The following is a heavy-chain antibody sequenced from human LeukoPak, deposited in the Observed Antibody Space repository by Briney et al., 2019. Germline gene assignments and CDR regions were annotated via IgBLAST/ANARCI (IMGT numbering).Heavy chain of an antibody. Sequence: SETLSLTCTVSGGSISSSSYYWGWIRQPPGKGLEWIGSIYYSGSTYYNPSLKSRVTISVDTSKNQFSLKLSSVTAADTAVYYCARAEIDSAVSNLGAMGGQLFDPWGQGTLVTVSS. CDR1: GGSISSSSYY. D-gene: IGHD1-26*01. CDR3: ARAEIDSAVSNLGAMGGQLFDP. J-gene: IGHJ5*02. CDR2: IYYSGST. V-gene: IGHV4-39*07.